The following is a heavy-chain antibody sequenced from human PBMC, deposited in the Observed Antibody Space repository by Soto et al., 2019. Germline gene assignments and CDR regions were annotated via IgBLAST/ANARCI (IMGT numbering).Heavy chain of an antibody. V-gene: IGHV3-7*01. CDR3: ARGWAFLNY. CDR1: AFTFSSYW. Sequence: TGGPLRLSCEISAFTFSSYWMTWVRQAPGKGLEWVANIKEDGSEIYYLDSVKGRFTISRDNAKNSLYLQMNSLRVDDTAVYYCARGWAFLNYWGQGILVTVSS. D-gene: IGHD3-3*02. CDR2: IKEDGSEI. J-gene: IGHJ4*02.